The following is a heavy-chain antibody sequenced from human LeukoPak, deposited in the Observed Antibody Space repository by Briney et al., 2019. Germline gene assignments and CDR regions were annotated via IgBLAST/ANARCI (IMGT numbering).Heavy chain of an antibody. CDR2: INSDGSAK. Sequence: GGSPRLSCAASGFTFRNFAMTWVRQGPGKGLVWVSRINSDGSAKTYADSVKGRFTISRDNAKSTLYLQMNSLRAEDTAVYYCARGTISGDSGTGMDVWGQGTTVTVSS. CDR1: GFTFRNFA. J-gene: IGHJ6*02. V-gene: IGHV3-74*01. D-gene: IGHD4-17*01. CDR3: ARGTISGDSGTGMDV.